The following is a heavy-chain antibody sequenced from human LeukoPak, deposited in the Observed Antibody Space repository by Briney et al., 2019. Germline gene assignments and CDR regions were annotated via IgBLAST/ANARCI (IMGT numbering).Heavy chain of an antibody. D-gene: IGHD6-19*01. CDR2: FAYSGTT. Sequence: SETLSLTCTVSDGSISSHYWSWIRQPPGKGLEWIGHFAYSGTTSYNASLRSRVTISVDTSKNQFSLTLTSVTAADTAVYYCARPHSSGWYGVHAIWGQGTTVTVSS. J-gene: IGHJ3*02. CDR3: ARPHSSGWYGVHAI. CDR1: DGSISSHY. V-gene: IGHV4-59*08.